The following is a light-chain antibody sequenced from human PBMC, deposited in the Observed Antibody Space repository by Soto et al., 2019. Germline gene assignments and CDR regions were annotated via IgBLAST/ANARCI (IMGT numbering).Light chain of an antibody. CDR1: GSNIGNNT. J-gene: IGLJ2*01. CDR3: GTWDSSLSAVV. Sequence: QSVLTQPPSASGTPGQRVTISCSGSGSNIGNNTVNWYQQLPGTAPKLLIYDNNQRPSGIPDRFSGSKSGTSATLGITGLQTGDEADYYCGTWDSSLSAVVFGGGTKSPS. CDR2: DNN. V-gene: IGLV1-51*01.